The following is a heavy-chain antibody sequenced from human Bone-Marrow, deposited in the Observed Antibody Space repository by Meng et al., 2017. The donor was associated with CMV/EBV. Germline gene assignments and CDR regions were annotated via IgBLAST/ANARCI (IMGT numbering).Heavy chain of an antibody. CDR3: ARDTHFGGAFDI. V-gene: IGHV1-18*01. D-gene: IGHD3-10*01. Sequence: ASVKVSCKASGYTFTSYGISWVRQAPGQGLEWMGWISAYNGNTNYAQKLQGRVTMTTDTSTSTAYMALRSLRSDDTAVYYCARDTHFGGAFDIWGQRTMVTVSS. CDR2: ISAYNGNT. J-gene: IGHJ3*02. CDR1: GYTFTSYG.